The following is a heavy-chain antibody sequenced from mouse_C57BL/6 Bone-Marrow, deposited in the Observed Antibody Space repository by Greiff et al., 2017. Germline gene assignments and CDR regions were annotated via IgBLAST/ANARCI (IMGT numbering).Heavy chain of an antibody. D-gene: IGHD2-3*01. CDR3: ARHGYYRWYAMDY. CDR2: IYPSDSET. Sequence: QVHVKQPGAELVRPGSSVKLSCKASGYTFTSYWMDWVKQRPGQGLEWIGNIYPSDSETHYNQKFKDKATLTVDKSSSTAYMQLSSLTSEDSAVYYCARHGYYRWYAMDYWGQGTSVTVSS. CDR1: GYTFTSYW. V-gene: IGHV1-61*01. J-gene: IGHJ4*01.